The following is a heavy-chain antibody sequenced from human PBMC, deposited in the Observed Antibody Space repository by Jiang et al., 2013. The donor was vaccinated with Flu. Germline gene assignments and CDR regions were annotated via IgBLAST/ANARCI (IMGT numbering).Heavy chain of an antibody. CDR3: ARTVGPTTASFRFDP. V-gene: IGHV3-21*01. Sequence: VQLLESGGGLAKPGGSLRLSCAASGFTFSNYAMNWVRQAPGQGLEWVSSISSTSNYIYYAASLKGRFTISRDNAKNSLYLQMNSLRADDTAVYYCARTVGPTTASFRFDPWGQGTLVTVSS. CDR2: ISSTSNYI. D-gene: IGHD1-26*01. CDR1: GFTFSNYA. J-gene: IGHJ5*02.